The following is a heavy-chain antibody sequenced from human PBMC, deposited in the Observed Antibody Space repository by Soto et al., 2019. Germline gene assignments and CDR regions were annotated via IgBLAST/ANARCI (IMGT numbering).Heavy chain of an antibody. J-gene: IGHJ4*02. CDR2: ISGSGGST. D-gene: IGHD6-19*01. V-gene: IGHV3-23*01. CDR1: GFTFSSYA. CDR3: AKTVYSSGWFGY. Sequence: GPLRLSCAASGFTFSSYAMSWVRQAPGKGLEWVSAISGSGGSTYYADSVKGRFTISRDNSKNTLYLQMNSLRAEDTAVYYCAKTVYSSGWFGYWGQGTLVTVSS.